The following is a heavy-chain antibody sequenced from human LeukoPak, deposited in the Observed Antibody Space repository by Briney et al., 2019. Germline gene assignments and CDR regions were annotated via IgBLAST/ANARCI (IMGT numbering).Heavy chain of an antibody. D-gene: IGHD3-22*01. J-gene: IGHJ4*02. CDR3: ARAFLTYYSDSSGYYYFDY. Sequence: PSETLSLTCTVSGGSISSGDYYWSWIRQPPGKGLEWIGYIYYSGSTYYNPSLKSRVTISVDTSKNQFSLKLSSVTAADTAVYYCARAFLTYYSDSSGYYYFDYWGQGTLVTVSS. V-gene: IGHV4-30-4*01. CDR1: GGSISSGDYY. CDR2: IYYSGST.